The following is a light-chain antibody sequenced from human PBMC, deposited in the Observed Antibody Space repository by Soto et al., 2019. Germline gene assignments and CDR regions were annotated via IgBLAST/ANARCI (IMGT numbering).Light chain of an antibody. CDR1: QSVSSN. Sequence: TQATLSVSPGERATLSCRASQSVSSNLAWYQQKPGQAPRLLIYGASTRATGIPARFSGSGSGTEFTLTISSLQSEDFAVYYWQEYNTLPLIPFGQGTRLEI. V-gene: IGKV3-15*01. CDR3: QEYNTLPLIP. CDR2: GAS. J-gene: IGKJ5*01.